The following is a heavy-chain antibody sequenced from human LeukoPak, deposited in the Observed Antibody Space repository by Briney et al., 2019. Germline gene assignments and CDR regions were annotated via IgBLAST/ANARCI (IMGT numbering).Heavy chain of an antibody. CDR1: GGSFSGYY. D-gene: IGHD6-13*01. CDR3: ARQPPYSSSWFDY. CDR2: INHSGST. V-gene: IGHV4-34*01. Sequence: SETLSLTCAVYGGSFSGYYWSWIRQPPGKGLEWIGEINHSGSTNYNPSLKSRVTISVDTSKTQFSLKLSSVTAADTAVYYCARQPPYSSSWFDYWGQGTLVTVSS. J-gene: IGHJ4*02.